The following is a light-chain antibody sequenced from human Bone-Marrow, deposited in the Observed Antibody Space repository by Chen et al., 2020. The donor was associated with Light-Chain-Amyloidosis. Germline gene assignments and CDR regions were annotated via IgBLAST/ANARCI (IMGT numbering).Light chain of an antibody. J-gene: IGKJ3*01. Sequence: DIVLTQSPATLSLFPGQTVSLSCTTSQSVENDLGWYQQKPGQSPKLLIYGASKRATGVPARFTASGSGTDFTLTITSLDPEDFALYYCHQGHSWNTFGPGTKLEVK. CDR2: GAS. CDR3: HQGHSWNT. CDR1: QSVEND. V-gene: IGKV3-11*01.